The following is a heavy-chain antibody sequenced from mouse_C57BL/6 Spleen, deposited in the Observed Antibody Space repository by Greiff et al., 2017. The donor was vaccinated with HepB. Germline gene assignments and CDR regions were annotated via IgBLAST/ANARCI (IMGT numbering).Heavy chain of an antibody. Sequence: DVKLQESGPVLVKPGASVKMSCKASGYTFTDYYMNWVKQSHGKSLEWIGVINPYNGGTSYNQKFKGKATLTVDKSSSTAYMELNSLTSEDSAVYYCATYSNYTYFDVWGTGTTVTVSS. CDR1: GYTFTDYY. CDR2: INPYNGGT. J-gene: IGHJ1*03. V-gene: IGHV1-19*01. D-gene: IGHD2-5*01. CDR3: ATYSNYTYFDV.